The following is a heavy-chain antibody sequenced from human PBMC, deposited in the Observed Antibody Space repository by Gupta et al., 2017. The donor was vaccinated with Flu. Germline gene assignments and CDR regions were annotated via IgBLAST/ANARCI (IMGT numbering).Heavy chain of an antibody. J-gene: IGHJ6*02. Sequence: EVQLLESGGGLVQPGGSLRLSCAASGFTFSSYAMSWVRQAPGKGREWVSAISGRGGSTYYADSVKGRFTISRDNSKNTLYLQMNSLRAEDTAVYYCAGYCSSTSCYSFWGGHGDHYYYYGMDVWGQGTTVTVSS. CDR1: GFTFSSYA. V-gene: IGHV3-23*01. CDR3: AGYCSSTSCYSFWGGHGDHYYYYGMDV. D-gene: IGHD2-2*02. CDR2: ISGRGGST.